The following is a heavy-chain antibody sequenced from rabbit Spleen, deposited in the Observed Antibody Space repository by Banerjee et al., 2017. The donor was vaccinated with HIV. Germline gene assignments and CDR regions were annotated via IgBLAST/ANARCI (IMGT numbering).Heavy chain of an antibody. J-gene: IGHJ6*01. CDR3: ARDTSSSFSSYGMDL. CDR2: IDAGSSAFT. CDR1: GFSFNSGYD. D-gene: IGHD1-1*01. V-gene: IGHV1S40*01. Sequence: QSLEESGGGLVKPGASLTLTCKASGFSFNSGYDMCWVRQAPGKGLEWIACIDAGSSAFTYFATWAKGRFTISKTSSTTVTLQVTRLTAADTATYFCARDTSSSFSSYGMDLWGPGTLVTVS.